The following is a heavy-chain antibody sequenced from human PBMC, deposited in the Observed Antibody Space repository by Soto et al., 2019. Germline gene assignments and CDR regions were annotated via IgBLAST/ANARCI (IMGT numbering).Heavy chain of an antibody. Sequence: GGSLRLSCAASGFTVSSNYMNWVRQAPGKGLEWVSIIYSDGTTSYADSVRGRFTISRDSSSSMLYLQMNNLKPEDSAIYYCARVGCSSIWCVTQFDNWGQGTLVTVSS. D-gene: IGHD2-2*01. CDR2: IYSDGTT. V-gene: IGHV3-66*02. CDR1: GFTVSSNY. J-gene: IGHJ4*02. CDR3: ARVGCSSIWCVTQFDN.